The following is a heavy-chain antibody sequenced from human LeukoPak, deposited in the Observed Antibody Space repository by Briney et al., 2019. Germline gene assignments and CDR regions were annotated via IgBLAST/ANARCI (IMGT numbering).Heavy chain of an antibody. V-gene: IGHV1-3*01. D-gene: IGHD2-15*01. CDR3: ARASGGYCSGGSCPDYYYYGMDV. CDR1: GYTFTSYA. Sequence: GASVKVSCKASGYTFTSYAMHWVRQAPGQRLEWMGWINACNGNTKYSQKFQGRVTITRDTSASTAYMELSSLRSEDTAVYYCARASGGYCSGGSCPDYYYYGMDVWGQGTTVTVSS. J-gene: IGHJ6*02. CDR2: INACNGNT.